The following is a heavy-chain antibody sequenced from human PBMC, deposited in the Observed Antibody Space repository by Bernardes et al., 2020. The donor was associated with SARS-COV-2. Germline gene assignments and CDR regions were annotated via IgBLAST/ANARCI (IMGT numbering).Heavy chain of an antibody. CDR3: AKDTNYDFWSGYLDY. CDR2: ISWNSGSR. CDR1: GFTFDDYA. V-gene: IGHV3-9*01. J-gene: IGHJ4*02. Sequence: GGSLRLFCAASGFTFDDYAMHWVRQAPGMGLEWVSGISWNSGSRGYADSVKGRFTISRDNAKNSLYLQMNSLRAEDTALYYCAKDTNYDFWSGYLDYWGQGSLVTVSS. D-gene: IGHD3-3*01.